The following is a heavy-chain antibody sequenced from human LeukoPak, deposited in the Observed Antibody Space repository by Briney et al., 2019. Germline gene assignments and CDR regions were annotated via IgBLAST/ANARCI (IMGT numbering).Heavy chain of an antibody. CDR1: GDSISSSRYY. J-gene: IGHJ5*02. D-gene: IGHD3-22*01. Sequence: TSETLSLTCTVSGDSISSSRYYWGWIRQPPGTGLEWVSCISSSSGDINYADSVKGRFIISRDNAKQSLYLQMNNLRAEDTAVYYCARDPDSRPTRYNWFDPWGQGTLVTVSS. V-gene: IGHV3-21*01. CDR2: ISSSSGDI. CDR3: ARDPDSRPTRYNWFDP.